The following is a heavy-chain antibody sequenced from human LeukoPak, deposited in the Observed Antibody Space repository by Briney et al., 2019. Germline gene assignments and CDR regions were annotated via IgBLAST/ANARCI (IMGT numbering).Heavy chain of an antibody. V-gene: IGHV3-43*02. CDR3: AKEDYSSSWYALDY. D-gene: IGHD6-13*01. CDR1: GFTFDDYA. J-gene: IGHJ4*02. Sequence: HSGGSLRLSCAASGFTFDDYAIYWVRQGPGKGLDWVSLISGDDGSIYYADSVKGRFTISRDNSKNSLYLQMNSLRTEDTALYYCAKEDYSSSWYALDYWGQGTLVTVSS. CDR2: ISGDDGSI.